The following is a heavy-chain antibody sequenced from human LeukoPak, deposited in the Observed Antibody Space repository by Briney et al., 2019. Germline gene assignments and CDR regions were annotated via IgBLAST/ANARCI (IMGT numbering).Heavy chain of an antibody. V-gene: IGHV4-4*02. CDR1: GGSISSYNW. CDR3: LYGGNSGDWVY. J-gene: IGHJ4*02. Sequence: SETLSLTCAVSGGSISSYNWWSWVRQPPGKGLEWIGEILHSGSTNYNPSLKSRVTMSVDKSKNQFSLKLNSVAAADTAVYYCLYGGNSGDWVYWGQGTLVTVSS. CDR2: ILHSGST. D-gene: IGHD4-23*01.